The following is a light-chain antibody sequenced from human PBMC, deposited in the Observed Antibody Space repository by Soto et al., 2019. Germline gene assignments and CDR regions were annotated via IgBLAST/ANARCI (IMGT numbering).Light chain of an antibody. Sequence: IVLSQSPCTLSVSPGERATLSGRASHSVSSSYLAWYQKKPGQAPRLLIYGASSRATGIPDRFSGRGSGTDFTLTISRLEPEDFAVYYCQQYGSSPWTFGQGTKVDIK. CDR3: QQYGSSPWT. V-gene: IGKV3-20*01. CDR2: GAS. CDR1: HSVSSSY. J-gene: IGKJ1*01.